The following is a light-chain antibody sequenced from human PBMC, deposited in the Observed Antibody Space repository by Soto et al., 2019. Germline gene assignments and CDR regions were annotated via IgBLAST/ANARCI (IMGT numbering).Light chain of an antibody. Sequence: EIVLTQSPATLSLSPGKISTLSCRGSETIRNLLAWYQQRPGQAPRLRIYDAFSRAPGIPARFSGGGSGTDFTLTISSLEPEDFAVYYCQQRHNSPITFGQGTRLEIK. CDR2: DAF. V-gene: IGKV3-11*01. J-gene: IGKJ5*01. CDR1: ETIRNL. CDR3: QQRHNSPIT.